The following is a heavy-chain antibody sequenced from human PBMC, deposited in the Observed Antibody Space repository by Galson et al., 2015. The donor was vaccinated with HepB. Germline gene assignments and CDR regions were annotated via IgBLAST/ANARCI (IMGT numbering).Heavy chain of an antibody. Sequence: SLRLSCAVSGFTFGNYPMNWVRQAPGKGLEYVSAISRNGDSTDYADAVRGRFTISRDNSKNTLFLQVSSLRTEDTAVYYCVKSLRTNDYDRTFDYWGQGTLVTVSS. J-gene: IGHJ4*02. CDR2: ISRNGDST. CDR1: GFTFGNYP. V-gene: IGHV3-64D*06. CDR3: VKSLRTNDYDRTFDY. D-gene: IGHD4-17*01.